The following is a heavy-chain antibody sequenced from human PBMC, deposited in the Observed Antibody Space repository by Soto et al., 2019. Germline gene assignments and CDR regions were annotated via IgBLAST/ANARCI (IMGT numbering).Heavy chain of an antibody. Sequence: SETLSLTCTVSGGSISSYYWSWIRQPPGKGLEWIGYIYYSGSTNYNPSLKSRVTISVDTSKNQFSLKLSSVTAADTAVYYCARDRTPVGYGSIGRGMDVWGQGTTVTVSS. CDR2: IYYSGST. CDR1: GGSISSYY. J-gene: IGHJ6*02. D-gene: IGHD3-10*01. CDR3: ARDRTPVGYGSIGRGMDV. V-gene: IGHV4-59*01.